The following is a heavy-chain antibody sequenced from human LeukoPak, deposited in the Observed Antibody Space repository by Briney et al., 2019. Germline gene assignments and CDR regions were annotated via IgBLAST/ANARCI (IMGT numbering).Heavy chain of an antibody. CDR1: GFTFSSHA. J-gene: IGHJ4*02. V-gene: IGHV3-23*01. CDR3: AKHYYGSGSYDY. D-gene: IGHD3-10*01. CDR2: ISGSGGST. Sequence: PGGSLRLSCAASGFTFSSHAMSWVRQAPGKGLEWVSAISGSGGSTYYADSVKGRFTISRDNSKNTLYLQMNSLRAEDTAVYYCAKHYYGSGSYDYWGQGTLVTVSS.